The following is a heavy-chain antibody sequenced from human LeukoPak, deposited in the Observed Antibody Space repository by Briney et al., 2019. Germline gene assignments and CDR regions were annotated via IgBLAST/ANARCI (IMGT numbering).Heavy chain of an antibody. V-gene: IGHV3-30*04. CDR3: ATTGYYYDSSGYYDNGAYFDY. CDR2: ISYDGSNK. CDR1: GFTFSSYA. D-gene: IGHD3-22*01. J-gene: IGHJ4*02. Sequence: GGSLRLSCAASGFTFSSYAMHWVRQAPGKGLEWVAVISYDGSNKYYADSVKGRFTISRDNSKNTLYLQMNSLRAEDTAVYYCATTGYYYDSSGYYDNGAYFDYWGQGTLVTVSS.